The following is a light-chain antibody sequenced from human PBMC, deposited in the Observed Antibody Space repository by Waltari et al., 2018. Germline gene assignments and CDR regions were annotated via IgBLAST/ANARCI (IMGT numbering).Light chain of an antibody. J-gene: IGKJ4*01. CDR1: QSICSS. Sequence: DLQMTPSPSTLSASVGDRVTITCRASQSICSSLAWYQQKPGKAPKVVIYEASSLESGVPSRFSGSGSGTEFTLTISSLQPDDFATYYCQQCNSYLLTFGGGTKVEIK. V-gene: IGKV1-5*03. CDR2: EAS. CDR3: QQCNSYLLT.